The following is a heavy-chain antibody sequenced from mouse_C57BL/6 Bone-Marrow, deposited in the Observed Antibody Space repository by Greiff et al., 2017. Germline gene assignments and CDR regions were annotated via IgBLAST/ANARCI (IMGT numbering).Heavy chain of an antibody. Sequence: VQLQESGAELVKPGASVKISCKASGYAFSSYWMNWVQQRPGKGLEWIGTIYPGDGDTNYNGKFKGKATLTGDKSSSTAYMQLSSLTSEDSAVYFCARDWDYFDYWGQGTTLTVSS. J-gene: IGHJ2*01. V-gene: IGHV1-80*01. CDR1: GYAFSSYW. CDR3: ARDWDYFDY. CDR2: IYPGDGDT. D-gene: IGHD4-1*01.